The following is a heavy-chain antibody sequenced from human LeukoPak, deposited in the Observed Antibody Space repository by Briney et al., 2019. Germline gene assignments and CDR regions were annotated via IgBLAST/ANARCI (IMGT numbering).Heavy chain of an antibody. Sequence: PSQTLSLTCTVSGGSISSGSYYWSWIRQPAGKGLEWIGRIYTSGSTNYNPSLKSRVTISVDTSKNQFSLKLSSVTAADTAVYYCAREIPTPHCSGGSCYSDWFDPWGQGTLVTVSS. V-gene: IGHV4-61*02. CDR1: GGSISSGSYY. CDR2: IYTSGST. D-gene: IGHD2-15*01. J-gene: IGHJ5*02. CDR3: AREIPTPHCSGGSCYSDWFDP.